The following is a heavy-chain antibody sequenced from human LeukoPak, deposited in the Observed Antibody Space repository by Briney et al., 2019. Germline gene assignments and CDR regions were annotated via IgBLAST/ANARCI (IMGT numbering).Heavy chain of an antibody. J-gene: IGHJ4*02. CDR2: IGGSGSGT. V-gene: IGHV3-23*01. CDR3: AKDGRSTTPGY. CDR1: GFTFSSYD. Sequence: GGSLRLSCAASGFTFSSYDMSWVRQAPGKGLEWVSSIGGSGSGTCYADSVKGRFTISRDNSKNTLYLQMSSLRAEDTAVYYCAKDGRSTTPGYWGQGTLVTVSS. D-gene: IGHD2/OR15-2a*01.